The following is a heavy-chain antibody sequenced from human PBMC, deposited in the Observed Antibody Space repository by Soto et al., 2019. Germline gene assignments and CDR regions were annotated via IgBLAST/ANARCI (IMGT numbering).Heavy chain of an antibody. J-gene: IGHJ4*02. CDR2: ISSSSSYI. CDR1: GFTFSSYI. CDR3: ARDQYSSSSGRY. V-gene: IGHV3-21*01. D-gene: IGHD6-6*01. Sequence: LRLSCAASGFTFSSYIMNWVRQAPGKGLEGVSSISSSSSYIYYADSVKGRFTISRDNAKNSLYLQMNSLRAEDTAVYYCARDQYSSSSGRYWGQGTLVTVSS.